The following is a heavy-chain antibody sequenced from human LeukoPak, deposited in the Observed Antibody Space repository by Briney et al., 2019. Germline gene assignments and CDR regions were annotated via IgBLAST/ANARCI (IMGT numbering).Heavy chain of an antibody. J-gene: IGHJ4*02. CDR1: DVSLSDYY. Sequence: PSETLSLTCAVSDVSLSDYYWSWIRQPPGKGLEWIGYIYHTGDSNQNPSLKGRVTVTLDTPKNQVSLKVTSVTAADTAVYYCARHAFASPLDIWGQGTVVTVSS. CDR3: ARHAFASPLDI. CDR2: IYHTGDS. D-gene: IGHD2-21*01. V-gene: IGHV4-59*08.